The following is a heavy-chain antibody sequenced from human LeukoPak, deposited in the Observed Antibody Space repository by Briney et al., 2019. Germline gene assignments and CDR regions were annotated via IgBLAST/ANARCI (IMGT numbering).Heavy chain of an antibody. D-gene: IGHD1-14*01. J-gene: IGHJ4*02. CDR1: GCTFSPYT. CDR2: MTGGRGTT. CDR3: AKDRVPDGVWELDY. V-gene: IGHV3-23*01. Sequence: GGSLRLSCAASGCTFSPYTMNWVRQVPGKGLEWVSAMTGGRGTTLYTDSVKGRFTISRYNSKNTLYLQMNSLRVEDTAVYYCAKDRVPDGVWELDYWGQGTLVIVSS.